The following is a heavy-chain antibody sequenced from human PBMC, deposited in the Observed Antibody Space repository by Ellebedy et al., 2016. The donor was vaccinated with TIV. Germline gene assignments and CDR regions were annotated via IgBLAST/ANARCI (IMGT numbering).Heavy chain of an antibody. Sequence: ASVKVSXKVSGYTLTEVTIHWVRQAPGKGLEWMGGIDPEDGKTIYAQKFQGRVTMTEDTFTDTAYLELSSLRSEDSAVYYCGTGDWTFLGMDVWGPGTTVIVSS. D-gene: IGHD2-21*02. CDR3: GTGDWTFLGMDV. CDR2: IDPEDGKT. V-gene: IGHV1-24*01. CDR1: GYTLTEVT. J-gene: IGHJ6*02.